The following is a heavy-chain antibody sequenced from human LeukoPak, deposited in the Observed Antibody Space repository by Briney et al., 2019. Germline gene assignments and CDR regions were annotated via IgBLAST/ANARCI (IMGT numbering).Heavy chain of an antibody. CDR1: GFTFSRYG. J-gene: IGHJ6*02. D-gene: IGHD3-22*01. CDR2: ISYDGSNK. V-gene: IGHV3-30*18. CDR3: AKDRYYDSSGYPYYYGMDV. Sequence: PGGSLRLSCAASGFTFSRYGMHWVRQAPGKGLEWVAVISYDGSNKYYADSEKGRFAISRDNSKNTLYLQMNSLRAEDTAVYYCAKDRYYDSSGYPYYYGMDVWGQGTTVTVSS.